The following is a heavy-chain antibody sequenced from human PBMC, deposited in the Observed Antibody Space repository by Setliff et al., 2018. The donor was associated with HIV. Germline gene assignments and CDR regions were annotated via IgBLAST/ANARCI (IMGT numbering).Heavy chain of an antibody. D-gene: IGHD6-19*01. V-gene: IGHV4-38-2*02. CDR3: AREGLAVAGLNWFDP. J-gene: IGHJ5*02. CDR2: IYHSGST. Sequence: SETLSLTCAVSGSSISSTYYWGWIRQPPGKGLEWIGSIYHSGSTFYNPSLKSRVTISVDTSKNHFSLNLSSVTAADTAVYYCAREGLAVAGLNWFDPWGQGTLVTVSS. CDR1: GSSISSTYY.